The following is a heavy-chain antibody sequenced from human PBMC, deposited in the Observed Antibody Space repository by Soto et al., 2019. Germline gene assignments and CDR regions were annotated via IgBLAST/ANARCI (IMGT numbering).Heavy chain of an antibody. CDR2: IYYSGST. D-gene: IGHD3-22*01. Sequence: QVQLQESGPGLVKPSQTLSLTCTVSGGSISSGGYYWSWIRQHPGKGLEWIGYIYYSGSTYYNPSLKSRVTISVDTSKNQFSLKLSSVTAADTAVYYCAREYYDSSEPPPFAFDIWGQGTMVTVSS. J-gene: IGHJ3*02. CDR3: AREYYDSSEPPPFAFDI. V-gene: IGHV4-31*03. CDR1: GGSISSGGYY.